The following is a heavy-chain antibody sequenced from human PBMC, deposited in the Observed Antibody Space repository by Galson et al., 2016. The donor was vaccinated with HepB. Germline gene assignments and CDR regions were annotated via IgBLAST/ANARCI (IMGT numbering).Heavy chain of an antibody. Sequence: SLRLSCAASGFTFDDYAMHWVRQAPGKGLEWVSGGGCNSGAIGYADSVKGRFTISRDNAKNSLYLQMNSLRPDDTALYYCARGRKNSGTYAAWGGHFDYWGQGTLVTVSS. CDR1: GFTFDDYA. J-gene: IGHJ4*02. V-gene: IGHV3-9*01. D-gene: IGHD5-12*01. CDR2: GGCNSGAI. CDR3: ARGRKNSGTYAAWGGHFDY.